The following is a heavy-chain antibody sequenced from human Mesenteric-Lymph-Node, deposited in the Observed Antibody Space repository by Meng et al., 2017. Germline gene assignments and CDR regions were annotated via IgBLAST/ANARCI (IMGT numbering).Heavy chain of an antibody. J-gene: IGHJ4*02. CDR1: GFTFSSYW. D-gene: IGHD3-22*01. CDR3: ARDLKIYYYDSSGYPDY. Sequence: GESLKISCAASGFTFSSYWMSWVRQAPGKGLEWVANIKQDGSEKYYVDSVKGRFTISRDNAKNSLYLQMNSLRAEDTAVYYCARDLKIYYYDSSGYPDYWGQGTLVTVSS. V-gene: IGHV3-7*01. CDR2: IKQDGSEK.